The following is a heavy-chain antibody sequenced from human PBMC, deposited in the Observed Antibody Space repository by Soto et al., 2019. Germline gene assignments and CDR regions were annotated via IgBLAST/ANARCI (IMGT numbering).Heavy chain of an antibody. J-gene: IGHJ4*02. Sequence: AAETLSLTCTVSGGSISSYYWSWIRQPPGKGLEWIGYIYYSGSTNYNPSLKSRVAISVDTSKNQFSLKLSSVTAADTAVYYCAREGHYGDYPAPDYWGQGTLVTVSS. CDR3: AREGHYGDYPAPDY. CDR2: IYYSGST. D-gene: IGHD4-17*01. V-gene: IGHV4-59*01. CDR1: GGSISSYY.